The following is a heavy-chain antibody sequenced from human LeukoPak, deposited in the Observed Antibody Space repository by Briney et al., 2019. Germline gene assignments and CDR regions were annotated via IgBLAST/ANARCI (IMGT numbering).Heavy chain of an antibody. CDR3: ASGATRLVDY. V-gene: IGHV4-38-2*01. Sequence: PSETLSLTCAVSGYSISSGYYWGWIRRPPGKGLEWIGSIYHSGSTYYNPSLKSRVTISVDTSKNQFSLKLSSVTAADTAVYYCASGATRLVDYWGQGTLVTVSS. CDR2: IYHSGST. CDR1: GYSISSGYY. J-gene: IGHJ4*02. D-gene: IGHD5-12*01.